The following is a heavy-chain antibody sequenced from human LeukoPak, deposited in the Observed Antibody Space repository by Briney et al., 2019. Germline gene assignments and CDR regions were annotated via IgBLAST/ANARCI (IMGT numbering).Heavy chain of an antibody. CDR2: IYTSGST. J-gene: IGHJ4*02. CDR3: ARDSPPAYCSVGSCYFDY. CDR1: GGSISSNSYY. Sequence: PSETLSPTCTVSGGSISSNSYYWSWIRQPAGKGLEWIGRIYTSGSTDYNPSLKSRVTISKDTSKNDFSLKLSSVTAADTSVYYCARDSPPAYCSVGSCYFDYWGQGTLVTVSS. D-gene: IGHD2-15*01. V-gene: IGHV4-61*02.